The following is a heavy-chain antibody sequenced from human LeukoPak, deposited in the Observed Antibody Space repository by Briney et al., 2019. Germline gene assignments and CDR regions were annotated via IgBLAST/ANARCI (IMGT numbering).Heavy chain of an antibody. CDR2: ISSSSSYI. CDR3: ARDYYDSSGYRYYYYYYYMDV. Sequence: GGSLRLSCAASGFTFSSYSMNWVRQAPGKGLEWVSSISSSSSYIYYADSVKGRFTISRDNANNSLYLQMNSLRAEDTAVYYCARDYYDSSGYRYYYYYYYMDVWGKGTTVTVSS. J-gene: IGHJ6*03. CDR1: GFTFSSYS. D-gene: IGHD3-22*01. V-gene: IGHV3-21*01.